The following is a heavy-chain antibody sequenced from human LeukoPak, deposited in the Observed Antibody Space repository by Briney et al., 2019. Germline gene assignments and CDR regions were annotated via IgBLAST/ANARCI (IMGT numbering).Heavy chain of an antibody. Sequence: PSETLSLTCTVSGGSISSYYWSWIRQPAGKGLEWIGRIYTSGSTNYNPSLKSRVTMSVDTSKNQFSLKLSSVTAADTAVYYCARSGVTTWGRYYYYYMDVWGKGTRSPSP. CDR2: IYTSGST. V-gene: IGHV4-4*07. CDR3: ARSGVTTWGRYYYYYMDV. J-gene: IGHJ6*03. CDR1: GGSISSYY. D-gene: IGHD4-17*01.